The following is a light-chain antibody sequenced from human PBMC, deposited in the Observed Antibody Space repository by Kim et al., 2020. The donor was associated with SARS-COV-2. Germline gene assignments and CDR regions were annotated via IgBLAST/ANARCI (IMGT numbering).Light chain of an antibody. J-gene: IGKJ2*03. CDR3: PQYKSYPGS. V-gene: IGKV1-5*03. CDR1: QSISSW. Sequence: DIQMTQSPSTLSASVGDRVTITCRASQSISSWLAWYQQRPGKAPNLVFYKASTLGSGVPSRFSGSASGTEFTLTIGSRQPEDFATYYCPQYKSYPGSFCQGTKLE. CDR2: KAS.